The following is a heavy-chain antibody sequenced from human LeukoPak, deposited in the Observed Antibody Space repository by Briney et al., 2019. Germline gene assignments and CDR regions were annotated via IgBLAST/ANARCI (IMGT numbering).Heavy chain of an antibody. D-gene: IGHD6-13*01. Sequence: TSETLSLTCTVSGGSISSSSYYWGWIRQPPGKGLEWIGSIYYSGSTYYNPSLKSRVTMSVDTSKNQFSLKLRSVTAADTAVYYCAREPSSSWWTDAFDIWGQGTMVTVSS. V-gene: IGHV4-39*07. J-gene: IGHJ3*02. CDR1: GGSISSSSYY. CDR2: IYYSGST. CDR3: AREPSSSWWTDAFDI.